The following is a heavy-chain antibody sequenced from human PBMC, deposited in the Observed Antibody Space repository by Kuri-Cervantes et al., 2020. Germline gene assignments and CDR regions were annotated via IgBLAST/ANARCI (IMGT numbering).Heavy chain of an antibody. V-gene: IGHV4-38-2*01. CDR3: ARGKGYRRYSSGQNDY. CDR1: GYSISSGYY. J-gene: IGHJ4*02. Sequence: GSLRLSCAVSGYSISSGYYWGWIRQPPGKGLEWIGSIYHSGSTYYNPSLKSRVTISVDTSKNQFSLKLSSVTAADTAVYYCARGKGYRRYSSGQNDYWGQGTLVTVSS. CDR2: IYHSGST. D-gene: IGHD6-19*01.